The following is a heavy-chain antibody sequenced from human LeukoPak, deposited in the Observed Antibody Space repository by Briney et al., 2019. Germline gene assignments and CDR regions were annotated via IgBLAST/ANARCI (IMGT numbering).Heavy chain of an antibody. J-gene: IGHJ4*02. V-gene: IGHV3-33*01. CDR1: GFTFSSYG. CDR3: ARYPTPLYDFWSGYYFDY. CDR2: IWYDGSNK. Sequence: GGSLRLSCAASGFTFSSYGMHWVRQAPGKGLEWVAVIWYDGSNKYYADSVKGRFTISRDNSKNTLYLQMNSLRAEDTAVYYCARYPTPLYDFWSGYYFDYWGQGTLVTVSS. D-gene: IGHD3-3*01.